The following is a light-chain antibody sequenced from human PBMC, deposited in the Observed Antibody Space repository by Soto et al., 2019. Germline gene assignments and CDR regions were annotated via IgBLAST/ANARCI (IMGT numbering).Light chain of an antibody. CDR3: QHYGDSTST. V-gene: IGKV3D-20*01. Sequence: IVLTQSPGTLSLSPGEVATLSCGASQTITYYFLAWYQQKPGLAPRLLVYDASKRATGIPDRFSGSGSGTVFNLTISTLEPEDFAVYYCQHYGDSTSTFGGGTRVEI. CDR2: DAS. CDR1: QTITYYF. J-gene: IGKJ4*01.